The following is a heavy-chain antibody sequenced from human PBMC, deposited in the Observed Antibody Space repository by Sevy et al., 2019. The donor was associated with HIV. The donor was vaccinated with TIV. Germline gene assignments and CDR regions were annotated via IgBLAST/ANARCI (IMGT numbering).Heavy chain of an antibody. CDR3: ARLTIFGVLTENWFDP. CDR2: IYYNGRA. D-gene: IGHD3-3*01. CDR1: GGSISNNNYY. Sequence: SETLSLTCTVSGGSISNNNYYWVWIRQRPGKGLEWSGRIYYNGRAYYNPSLKSRVTIYVDTSKNQFSLRLTSVTAADTAVYYCARLTIFGVLTENWFDPWGQGTLVTVSS. V-gene: IGHV4-39*01. J-gene: IGHJ5*02.